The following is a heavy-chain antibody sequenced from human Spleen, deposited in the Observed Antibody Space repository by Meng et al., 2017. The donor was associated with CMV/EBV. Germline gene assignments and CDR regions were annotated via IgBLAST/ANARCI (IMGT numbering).Heavy chain of an antibody. CDR1: GGTFSSYT. CDR2: IIPILGIA. D-gene: IGHD6-13*01. CDR3: ARAYSIPVTGTEFWFDP. V-gene: IGHV1-69*02. Sequence: SVKVSCKASGGTFSSYTISWVRQAPGQGLEWMGRIIPILGIANYAQKFQGRVTITADKSTSTAYMELSSLRSEDTAVYYCARAYSIPVTGTEFWFDPWGQGTLVTVSS. J-gene: IGHJ5*02.